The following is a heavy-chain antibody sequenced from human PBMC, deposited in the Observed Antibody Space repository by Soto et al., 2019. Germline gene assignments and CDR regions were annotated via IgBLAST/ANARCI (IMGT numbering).Heavy chain of an antibody. CDR1: GGSIISNDYF. CDR3: HALGLLPAEGNVEYSDYGMAV. V-gene: IGHV4-39*07. Sequence: SETLSLTYTVFGGSIISNDYFWVWIRQPPGKGLEWIGCIYYSGSTYYNPSLKSRVTISVDTSKNQFSLKLSSVTAADTAVYYCHALGLLPAEGNVEYSDYGMAVRGKGTTVPVSS. CDR2: IYYSGST. J-gene: IGHJ6*04. D-gene: IGHD2-15*01.